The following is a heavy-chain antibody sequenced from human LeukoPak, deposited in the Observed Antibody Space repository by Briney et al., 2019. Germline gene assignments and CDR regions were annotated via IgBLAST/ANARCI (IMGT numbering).Heavy chain of an antibody. CDR2: IGVFNGNR. Sequence: ASVKVTCKTSGYTFSRYGFSWVRQAPGQGLEWIGWIGVFNGNRNYAKSVQGRITLTADTSTNTTYTELRSLTSDDTAVYFCGRDWDWHVQFWGQGTLITVSS. J-gene: IGHJ4*02. V-gene: IGHV1-18*01. D-gene: IGHD1-26*01. CDR3: GRDWDWHVQF. CDR1: GYTFSRYG.